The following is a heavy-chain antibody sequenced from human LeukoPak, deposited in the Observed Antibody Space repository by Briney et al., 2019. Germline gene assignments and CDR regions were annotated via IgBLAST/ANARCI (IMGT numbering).Heavy chain of an antibody. J-gene: IGHJ4*02. Sequence: GGSLSLLCAVSGLPQKVYYKRWTPQPPGRAWEWVSYLSSRGNTIRHADPVKGRHTISRGNDKNSLHLQVNSLIAEDTAVFFCARETPDPAYCGGDCYSATNWGEGTLGSVSS. V-gene: IGHV3-11*01. CDR3: ARETPDPAYCGGDCYSATN. CDR2: LSSRGNTI. CDR1: GLPQKVYY. D-gene: IGHD2-21*02.